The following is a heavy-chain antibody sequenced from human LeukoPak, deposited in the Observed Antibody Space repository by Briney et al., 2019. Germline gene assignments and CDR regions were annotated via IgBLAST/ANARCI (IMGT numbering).Heavy chain of an antibody. CDR1: GFTFSSYA. J-gene: IGHJ6*02. CDR3: AKATPKYDFWSGYYGFYYYGMDV. Sequence: GGSLRLSCAASGFTFSSYAMSWVRQAPGKGLEWVSAISGSGGSTYYADSVKGRFTISRDNSKNTLYLQTNSLRAEDTAVYYCAKATPKYDFWSGYYGFYYYGMDVWGQGTTVTVSS. V-gene: IGHV3-23*01. CDR2: ISGSGGST. D-gene: IGHD3-3*01.